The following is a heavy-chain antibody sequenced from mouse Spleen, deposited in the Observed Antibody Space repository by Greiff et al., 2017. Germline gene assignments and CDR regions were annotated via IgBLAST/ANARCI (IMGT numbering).Heavy chain of an antibody. J-gene: IGHJ2*01. D-gene: IGHD2-10*01. CDR1: GFTFSSYA. V-gene: IGHV5-9-3*01. Sequence: EVHLVESGGGLVKPGGSLKLSCAASGFTFSSYAMSWVRQTPEKRLEWVATISSGGSYTYYPDSVKGRFTISRDNAKNTLYLQMSSLRSEDTAMYYCASAYYGNSYFDYWGQGTTLTVSS. CDR3: ASAYYGNSYFDY. CDR2: ISSGGSYT.